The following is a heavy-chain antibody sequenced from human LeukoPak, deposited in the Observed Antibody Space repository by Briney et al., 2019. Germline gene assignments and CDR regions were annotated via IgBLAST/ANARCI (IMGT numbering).Heavy chain of an antibody. CDR2: IKQDGSEK. CDR3: ARLAAIVTTRHFDY. CDR1: GFTFSYYW. D-gene: IGHD5-12*01. V-gene: IGHV3-7*01. J-gene: IGHJ4*02. Sequence: GGSLRLSCAASGFTFSYYWMSWVRQAPGKGLEWVANIKQDGSEKYYVDSVKGRFTISRDNAKNSLDLQMNSLRAEDTAVYYCARLAAIVTTRHFDYWGQGTLVTVSS.